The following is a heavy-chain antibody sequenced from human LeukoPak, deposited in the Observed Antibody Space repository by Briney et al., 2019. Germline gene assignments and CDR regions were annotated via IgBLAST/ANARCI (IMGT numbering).Heavy chain of an antibody. CDR2: INPNSGGT. D-gene: IGHD3-22*01. V-gene: IGHV1-2*02. CDR1: GCTFTGYY. Sequence: ASVKVSCKASGCTFTGYYMHWVRQAPGQGLEWMGWINPNSGGTNYAQKFQGRVTMTRDTSISTAYMELSRLRSDDTAVYYCARVGEYYDSSGHPGSDAFDIWGQGTMVTVSS. CDR3: ARVGEYYDSSGHPGSDAFDI. J-gene: IGHJ3*02.